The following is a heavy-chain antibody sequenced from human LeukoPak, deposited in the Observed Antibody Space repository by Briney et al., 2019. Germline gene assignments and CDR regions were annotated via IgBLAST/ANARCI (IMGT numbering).Heavy chain of an antibody. J-gene: IGHJ4*02. D-gene: IGHD6-13*01. CDR1: GFTFSSYA. CDR2: ISGSGGST. CDR3: AKEIEQQLAYYYFDY. Sequence: GRSLRLSCAASGFTFSSYAMSWVRQAPGKGLEWVSAISGSGGSTYYADSVKGRFTISRDNSKNTLYLQMNSLRAEDTAVYYCAKEIEQQLAYYYFDYWGQGTLVTVSS. V-gene: IGHV3-23*01.